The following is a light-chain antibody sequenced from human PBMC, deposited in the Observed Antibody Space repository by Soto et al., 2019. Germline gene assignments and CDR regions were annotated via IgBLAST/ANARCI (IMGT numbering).Light chain of an antibody. CDR1: SVHSSYI. CDR3: ETWDSNTRV. V-gene: IGLV4-60*02. J-gene: IGLJ3*02. Sequence: QPVLTQSSSASASLGSSVKLTCTLSSVHSSYIIAWHQQQPGKAPRYLMKLEGSGSYNQGSGVPDRFSGSSSGADRYLTISNLQFEDEADYYCETWDSNTRVFGGGTKLTVL. CDR2: LEGSGSY.